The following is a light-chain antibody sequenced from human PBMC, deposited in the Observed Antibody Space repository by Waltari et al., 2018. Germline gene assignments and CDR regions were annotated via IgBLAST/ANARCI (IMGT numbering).Light chain of an antibody. CDR2: AAS. V-gene: IGKV1-39*01. CDR1: QSVSRY. Sequence: DIQMTQSPSSLSASVGDRVTMTCRASQSVSRYLSWYQQKPGQAPKLLLFAASVLESEVPSRFSGSGSGTDFTLTINGLQPQDFATYYCQQSSSTLMYTFGQGTKVEI. CDR3: QQSSSTLMYT. J-gene: IGKJ2*01.